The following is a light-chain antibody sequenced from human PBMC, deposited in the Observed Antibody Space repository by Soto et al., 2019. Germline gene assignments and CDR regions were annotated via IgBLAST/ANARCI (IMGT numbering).Light chain of an antibody. Sequence: QSALTQPASLSGSPGQSDTISCSGTTSDFVNYNYVSWYQHHPGKAPQLILFEVSNRPSGVSSRFSGSKSGNTASLIISGLQAEDEAYYYCSSYTVSTDVVFGGGTKVTVL. CDR1: TSDFVNYNY. CDR2: EVS. J-gene: IGLJ2*01. V-gene: IGLV2-14*01. CDR3: SSYTVSTDVV.